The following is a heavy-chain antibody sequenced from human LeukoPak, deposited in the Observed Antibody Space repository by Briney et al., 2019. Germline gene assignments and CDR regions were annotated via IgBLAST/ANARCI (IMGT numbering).Heavy chain of an antibody. Sequence: SETLSLTCTVSGGSISSGGHYWSWIRQHPGKGLEWIGYIYYSGSTYYNPSLKSRVTISVDTSKNQFSLKLSSVTAADTAVYYCAREFSGYSYGYIDYWGQGTLVTVSS. CDR1: GGSISSGGHY. CDR2: IYYSGST. D-gene: IGHD5-18*01. CDR3: AREFSGYSYGYIDY. J-gene: IGHJ4*02. V-gene: IGHV4-31*03.